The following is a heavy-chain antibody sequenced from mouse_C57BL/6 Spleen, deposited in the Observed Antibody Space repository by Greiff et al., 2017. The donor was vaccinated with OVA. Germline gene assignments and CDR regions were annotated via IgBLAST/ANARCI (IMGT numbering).Heavy chain of an antibody. CDR1: GYTFTDYY. V-gene: IGHV1-76*01. CDR2: IYPGSGNT. CDR3: ARWDYAMDY. Sequence: QVQLKQSGAELVRPGASVKLSCKASGYTFTDYYINWVKQRPGQGLEWIARIYPGSGNTYYNEKFKGKATLTAEKSSSTAYMQLSSLTSEDSAVYFCARWDYAMDYWGQGTSVTVSS. J-gene: IGHJ4*01.